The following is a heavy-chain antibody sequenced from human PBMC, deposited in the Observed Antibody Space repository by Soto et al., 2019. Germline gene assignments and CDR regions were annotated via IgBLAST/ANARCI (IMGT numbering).Heavy chain of an antibody. J-gene: IGHJ5*02. CDR3: AGHGGQWLNWFDP. Sequence: PGGSLRLSCAASGFTFSDYYMSWIRQAPGKGLEWVSYISSSGNTIYYADSVKGRFTISRDNAKNSLYLQMNSLRAVDTAVYYCAGHGGQWLNWFDPWGKGILVTVSS. CDR2: ISSSGNTI. CDR1: GFTFSDYY. V-gene: IGHV3-11*04. D-gene: IGHD6-19*01.